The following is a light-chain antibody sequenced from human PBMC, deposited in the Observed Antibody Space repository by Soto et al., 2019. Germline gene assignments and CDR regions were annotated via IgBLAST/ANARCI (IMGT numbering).Light chain of an antibody. V-gene: IGLV2-14*01. J-gene: IGLJ3*02. Sequence: QSALTQPASVSGSPGQTITISCTGTSSDVGGYNYLSWYQQHPGKAPKVMIYEVSNRPSGVSYRFSGSKSVNTASLAISGLQAEDEADYCCSSYTTSGTPVFGGGTKLTVL. CDR2: EVS. CDR1: SSDVGGYNY. CDR3: SSYTTSGTPV.